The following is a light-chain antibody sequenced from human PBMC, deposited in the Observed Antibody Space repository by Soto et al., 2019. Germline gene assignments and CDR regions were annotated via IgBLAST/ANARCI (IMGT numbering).Light chain of an antibody. CDR2: GAS. Sequence: EIVLTQSPGTLSLSPGESVTISCRASQRGSSSYLAWYQQKPGQAPRLLIYGASSRATGIADRFSGSGSGTDFTLTSSRLEPEDFAVDSCQQYGSAPWTFGQGTKVEIK. J-gene: IGKJ1*01. V-gene: IGKV3-20*01. CDR3: QQYGSAPWT. CDR1: QRGSSSY.